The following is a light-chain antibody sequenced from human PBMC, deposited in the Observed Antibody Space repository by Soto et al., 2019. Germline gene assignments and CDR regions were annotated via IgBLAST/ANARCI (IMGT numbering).Light chain of an antibody. V-gene: IGKV3-11*01. Sequence: EIVLTQSPATLSLSRGERATLSCRASQSVSSYLAWYQQKPGQAPRLLIYDASNRATGIPARFSGSGSGTDFTLTISSLEPEDFAVYYCQQRSNWPKTFGQGTKVDI. CDR1: QSVSSY. J-gene: IGKJ1*01. CDR3: QQRSNWPKT. CDR2: DAS.